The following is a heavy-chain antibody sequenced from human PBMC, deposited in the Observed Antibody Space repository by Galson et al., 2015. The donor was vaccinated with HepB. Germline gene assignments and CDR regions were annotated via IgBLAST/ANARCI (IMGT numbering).Heavy chain of an antibody. D-gene: IGHD1-1*01. J-gene: IGHJ4*02. Sequence: TLSLTCTVSGGSIRNYYWSWIRQPPGKGLEWIGYIYNSGHTNYNPSLKSRVTISQDTSRNQLSLRLNSVTAADTALYYCGRWNEGFDYWGQGTLVTVAS. CDR3: GRWNEGFDY. CDR2: IYNSGHT. V-gene: IGHV4-59*01. CDR1: GGSIRNYY.